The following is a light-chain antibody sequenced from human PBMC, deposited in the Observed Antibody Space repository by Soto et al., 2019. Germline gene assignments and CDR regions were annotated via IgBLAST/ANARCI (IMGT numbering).Light chain of an antibody. CDR1: SSDVGAYNY. CDR2: DVS. J-gene: IGLJ1*01. Sequence: QSALTQPASVSGSPGQSITISCSGTSSDVGAYNYVSWYQQHPGKAPRVMIYDVSNRPSGVSNRFSGSKSGNTATLTISGLQAEDEADYYCGSYTSDNTYVFATGTKLTVL. CDR3: GSYTSDNTYV. V-gene: IGLV2-14*01.